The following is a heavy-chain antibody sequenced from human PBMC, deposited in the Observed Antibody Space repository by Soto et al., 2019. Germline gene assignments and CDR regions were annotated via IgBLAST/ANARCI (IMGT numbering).Heavy chain of an antibody. Sequence: PGGSMRLSCAASGLTFNRYSMNWVRQAPGKGLEWVSSISSTTNYIYYGDSMKGRFTISRDNAKNSLYLEMNSLRAEDTAVYYCARESEDLTSNFDYWGQGTLGTVSS. J-gene: IGHJ4*02. CDR2: ISSTTNYI. CDR3: ARESEDLTSNFDY. V-gene: IGHV3-21*06. CDR1: GLTFNRYS.